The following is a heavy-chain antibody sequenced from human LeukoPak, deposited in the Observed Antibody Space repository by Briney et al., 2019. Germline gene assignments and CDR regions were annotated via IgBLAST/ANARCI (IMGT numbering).Heavy chain of an antibody. D-gene: IGHD3-3*01. Sequence: RWASVKVSCKASGYTFTSYGISWVRQAPGQGLEWMGIINPSGGSTSYAQKFQGRVTMTRDMSTSTVYMELSSLRSEDTAVYYCARVPRGGYDFWSGYYDYWGQGTLVTVSS. CDR1: GYTFTSYG. CDR2: INPSGGST. CDR3: ARVPRGGYDFWSGYYDY. V-gene: IGHV1-46*01. J-gene: IGHJ4*02.